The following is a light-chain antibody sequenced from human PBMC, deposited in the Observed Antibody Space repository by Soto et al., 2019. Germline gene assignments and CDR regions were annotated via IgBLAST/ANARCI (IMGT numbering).Light chain of an antibody. J-gene: IGKJ5*01. CDR2: GTS. CDR1: QSVSSSS. Sequence: EIVMTQSPATLSVSPGERATLSCRASQSVSSSSLAWYQQRPGQAPRLLIYGTSSRATGIPDRFSGSGSGTDFTLTISRLEPEDFAVYYCQQYGRSPPITFGQGTRLEIK. V-gene: IGKV3-20*01. CDR3: QQYGRSPPIT.